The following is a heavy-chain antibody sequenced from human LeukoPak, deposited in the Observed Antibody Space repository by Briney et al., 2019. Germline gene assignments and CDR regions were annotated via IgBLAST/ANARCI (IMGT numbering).Heavy chain of an antibody. CDR1: GFTFSSYS. CDR3: AIVPNNLAAAGFRAFDI. J-gene: IGHJ3*02. CDR2: ISSSSSYI. Sequence: GGSLRLSCAASGFTFSSYSMNWVRQAPGKGLEWVSSISSSSSYIYYADSVKGRFTISRDNAKNSLYLQMNSLRAEDTAVYYCAIVPNNLAAAGFRAFDIWGQGTMVTVSS. V-gene: IGHV3-21*01. D-gene: IGHD6-13*01.